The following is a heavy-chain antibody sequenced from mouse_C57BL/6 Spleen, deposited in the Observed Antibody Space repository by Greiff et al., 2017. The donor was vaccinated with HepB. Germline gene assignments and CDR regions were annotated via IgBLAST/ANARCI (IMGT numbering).Heavy chain of an antibody. D-gene: IGHD1-1*01. CDR1: GYTFTSYW. J-gene: IGHJ1*03. V-gene: IGHV1-7*01. CDR2: INPSSGYT. CDR3: AGYYYGSSPYWYFDV. Sequence: VKLMESGAELAKPGASVKLSCKASGYTFTSYWIHWVKQRPGQGLEWIGYINPSSGYTKYNQKFKDKATLTADKSSSTAYMQLSSLTYEDSAVYYCAGYYYGSSPYWYFDVWGTGTTVTVSS.